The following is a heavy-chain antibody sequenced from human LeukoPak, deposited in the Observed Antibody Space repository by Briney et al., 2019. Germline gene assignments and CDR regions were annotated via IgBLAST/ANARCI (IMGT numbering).Heavy chain of an antibody. CDR1: GYTFTGYY. CDR3: ATAGSPTAAFDI. Sequence: ASVKVSCKASGYTFTGYYMHWVRQAPGQGLEWMGWSHPNSGGTNYAQKFQGRVTVTRDTSITTAYMDLKSLRFDDTAVHYCATAGSPTAAFDIWGQGTMVTVSS. J-gene: IGHJ3*02. V-gene: IGHV1-2*02. D-gene: IGHD2-21*02. CDR2: SHPNSGGT.